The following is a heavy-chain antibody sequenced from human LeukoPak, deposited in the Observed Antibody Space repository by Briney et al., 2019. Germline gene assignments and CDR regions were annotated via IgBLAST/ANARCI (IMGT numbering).Heavy chain of an antibody. CDR2: MNPNSGNT. CDR1: GCTFTSYD. D-gene: IGHD3-10*01. V-gene: IGHV1-8*01. J-gene: IGHJ4*02. CDR3: ARGLLWFGESIDY. Sequence: ASVKVSCKASGCTFTSYDINWVRQATGQGLEWMGWMNPNSGNTGYAQKFQGRVTMTRNTSISTAYMEVSSLRSEDTAVYYCARGLLWFGESIDYWGQGTLVTVSS.